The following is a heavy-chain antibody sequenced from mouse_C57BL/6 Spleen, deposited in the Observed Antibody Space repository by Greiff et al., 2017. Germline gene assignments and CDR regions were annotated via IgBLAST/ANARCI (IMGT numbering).Heavy chain of an antibody. CDR1: GYTFTSYW. CDR3: ARREGDGYGGFWYFDV. J-gene: IGHJ1*03. Sequence: VQLQQSGAELVKPGASVKMSCKASGYTFTSYWITWVKQRPGQGLEWIGDIYPGSGSTNYNEKFKSKATLTVDTSSSTAYMQRSSLTSEDSAVYYCARREGDGYGGFWYFDVWGTGTTVTVSS. V-gene: IGHV1-55*01. D-gene: IGHD2-3*01. CDR2: IYPGSGST.